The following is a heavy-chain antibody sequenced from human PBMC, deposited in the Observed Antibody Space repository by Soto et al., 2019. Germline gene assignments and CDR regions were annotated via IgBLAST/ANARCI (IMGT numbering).Heavy chain of an antibody. J-gene: IGHJ4*02. V-gene: IGHV3-33*01. CDR1: GFTFSSYG. CDR3: AREEISGSYYYFDY. CDR2: IWYDGSNK. D-gene: IGHD1-26*01. Sequence: GGSLRLSCAASGFTFSSYGMHWVRQAPGKGLEWVAVIWYDGSNKYYADSVKGRFTISRDNSKNTLYLQMNSLRAEDTAVYYCAREEISGSYYYFDYWGQGTLVTVSS.